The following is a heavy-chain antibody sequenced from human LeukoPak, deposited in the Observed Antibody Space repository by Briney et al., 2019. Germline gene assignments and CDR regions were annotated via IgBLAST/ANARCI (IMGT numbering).Heavy chain of an antibody. CDR3: AKARSSGPYYYGMDV. D-gene: IGHD6-19*01. CDR2: SRNKANNYST. V-gene: IGHV3-72*01. J-gene: IGHJ6*02. Sequence: GGSLRLSCAASGFTLSDHYMDWVRQAPGKGLEWVGRSRNKANNYSTEYAASVKGRFIISRDDSKNSLYLQMNSLRAEDTAVYYCAKARSSGPYYYGMDVWGQGTTVTVSS. CDR1: GFTLSDHY.